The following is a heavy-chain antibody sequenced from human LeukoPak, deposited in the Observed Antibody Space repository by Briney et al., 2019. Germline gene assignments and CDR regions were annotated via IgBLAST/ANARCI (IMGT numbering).Heavy chain of an antibody. Sequence: GRSLRLSCAASGFTFDDYAMHWVRQAPGKGLEWVANIKQDGSEKYYVDFVKGRFTISRDNAKNSLYLQMNSLRAEDTAVYYCARGIAVTTWDYWGQGTLVTVSS. CDR1: GFTFDDYA. CDR2: IKQDGSEK. J-gene: IGHJ4*02. V-gene: IGHV3-7*01. D-gene: IGHD4-17*01. CDR3: ARGIAVTTWDY.